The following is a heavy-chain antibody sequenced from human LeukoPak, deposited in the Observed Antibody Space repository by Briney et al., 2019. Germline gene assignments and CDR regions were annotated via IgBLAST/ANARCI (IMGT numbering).Heavy chain of an antibody. CDR1: GYTFTSYY. D-gene: IGHD3-22*01. CDR2: INPSGGST. Sequence: ASVKVSCKASGYTFTSYYMHWVRQAPGQGLEWMGIINPSGGSTSYAQKFQGRVTVTRDTSTSTVYMELSSLRSEDTAVYYCARGAGLAIYYDSSGYYYWGQGTLVTVSS. V-gene: IGHV1-46*01. J-gene: IGHJ4*02. CDR3: ARGAGLAIYYDSSGYYY.